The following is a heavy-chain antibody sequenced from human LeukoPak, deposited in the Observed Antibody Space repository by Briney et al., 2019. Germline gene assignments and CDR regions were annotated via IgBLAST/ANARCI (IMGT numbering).Heavy chain of an antibody. CDR1: GGTFSSYA. V-gene: IGHV1-69*05. J-gene: IGHJ5*02. Sequence: GSSVKVSCKASGGTFSSYAISWVRQAPGQGLEWMGRIIPIFGTANYAQKFQGRVTITTDESTSTAYMELSSLRSEDTAVYHCARDLRQVDTAMATEYNWFDPWGQGTLVTVSS. D-gene: IGHD5-18*01. CDR2: IIPIFGTA. CDR3: ARDLRQVDTAMATEYNWFDP.